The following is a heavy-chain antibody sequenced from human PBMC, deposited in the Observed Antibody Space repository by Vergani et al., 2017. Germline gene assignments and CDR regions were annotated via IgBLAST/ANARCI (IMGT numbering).Heavy chain of an antibody. J-gene: IGHJ1*01. D-gene: IGHD1-1*01. V-gene: IGHV3-30*03. CDR1: GFTSSYYG. CDR2: ISYDGTQK. Sequence: QVHLVESGGGVVQPGRSLTLSCVVSGFTSSYYGMHWVRQAPGKGLEWVAVISYDGTQKYYADSVKGRFTISRDNSKSTLYLQMNSLRTEDTAVYYCATKSXGTTGCQIGYFREWGQGTLVTVSS. CDR3: ATKSXGTTGCQIGYFRE.